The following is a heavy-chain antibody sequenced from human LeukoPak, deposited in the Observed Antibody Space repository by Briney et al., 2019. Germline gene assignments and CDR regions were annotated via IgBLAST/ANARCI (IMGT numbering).Heavy chain of an antibody. CDR3: ARGYCSGNTCWQLDY. V-gene: IGHV3-30*04. J-gene: IGHJ4*02. D-gene: IGHD2-15*01. CDR2: ISYDGSSK. CDR1: GFTFINYA. Sequence: TGRSLRLSCAASGFTFINYAMHWVRQAPGKGLDWVAAISYDGSSKYYADSVKGRFTISRDNSQNTLYLQMDSLRAEGAAVFYCARGYCSGNTCWQLDYWGQGTLVTVSS.